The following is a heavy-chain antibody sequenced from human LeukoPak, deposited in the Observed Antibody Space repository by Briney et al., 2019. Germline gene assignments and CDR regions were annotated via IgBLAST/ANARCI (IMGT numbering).Heavy chain of an antibody. J-gene: IGHJ4*02. CDR2: IYTSGST. CDR3: AREDSSGWYYFDY. CDR1: GGSISSGSYY. V-gene: IGHV4-61*02. Sequence: SQTLSLTCTVSGGSISSGSYYWSWIRQPAGKGLEWIGRIYTSGSTNYNPSLKSRVTISVDTSKNQFSLKLSSVTAADTAVYYCAREDSSGWYYFDYWGQGTLVTVSS. D-gene: IGHD6-19*01.